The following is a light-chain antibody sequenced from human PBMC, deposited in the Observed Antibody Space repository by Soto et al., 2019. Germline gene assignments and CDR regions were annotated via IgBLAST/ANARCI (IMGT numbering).Light chain of an antibody. J-gene: IGLJ2*01. CDR2: EGS. Sequence: QSVLTQPASVSWSPGQSITISCTGTSSDVGTYNLVSWHQHHPGKAPKLIIYEGSKRPSGVSNRFSGSKSGNTASLTISGLQAEDEADYYCCSFAVGSTLVFGGGTKLTVL. CDR3: CSFAVGSTLV. CDR1: SSDVGTYNL. V-gene: IGLV2-23*01.